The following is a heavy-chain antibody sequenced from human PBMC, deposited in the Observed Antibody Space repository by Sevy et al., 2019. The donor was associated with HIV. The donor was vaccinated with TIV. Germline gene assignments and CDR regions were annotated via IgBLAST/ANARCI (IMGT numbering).Heavy chain of an antibody. D-gene: IGHD5-12*01. CDR1: GFTFNFHG. J-gene: IGHJ3*02. CDR2: IWHDGSNK. CDR3: AKWSMGGARWLQLGAFDI. V-gene: IGHV3-30*02. Sequence: GGSLRLSCAASGFTFNFHGMHWVRQAPGKGLEWVAFIWHDGSNKYMADSVKGRFTISRDNSKNTLFLQMNSLTVEDTAVYYCAKWSMGGARWLQLGAFDIWGQGTMVTVSS.